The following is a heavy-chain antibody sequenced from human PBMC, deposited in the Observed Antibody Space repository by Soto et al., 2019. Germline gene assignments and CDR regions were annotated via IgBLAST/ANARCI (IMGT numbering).Heavy chain of an antibody. CDR2: VWSNGINN. D-gene: IGHD1-26*01. CDR3: ARSGACELLWCLDY. Sequence: QVQLVDSGGGVVQPGTSLRLSCAASGFSFSTYGMHWVRQAPGKGLEWVAVVWSNGINNYYADSVRGRFTISRDNAKNSLYLQMNSLRDEDTAVYYCARSGACELLWCLDYWGQGTLVTVSS. J-gene: IGHJ4*02. CDR1: GFSFSTYG. V-gene: IGHV3-33*01.